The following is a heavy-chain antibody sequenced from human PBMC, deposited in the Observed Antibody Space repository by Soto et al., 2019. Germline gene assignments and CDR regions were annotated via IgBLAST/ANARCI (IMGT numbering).Heavy chain of an antibody. CDR3: AKSYIVLMVYAPIYGMDV. CDR2: ISYDGSNK. V-gene: IGHV3-30*18. J-gene: IGHJ6*02. Sequence: SLRLSCAASGFTFSSYGMHWVRQAPGKGLEWVAVISYDGSNKYYADSVKGRFTISRDNSKNTLYLQMNSLRAEDTAVYYCAKSYIVLMVYAPIYGMDVWGQGTTVTVSS. D-gene: IGHD2-8*01. CDR1: GFTFSSYG.